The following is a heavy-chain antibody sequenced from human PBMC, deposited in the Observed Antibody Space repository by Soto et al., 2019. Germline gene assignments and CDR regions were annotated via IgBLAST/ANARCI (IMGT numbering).Heavy chain of an antibody. D-gene: IGHD2-15*01. CDR2: ISAYNGNT. J-gene: IGHJ4*02. CDR1: GYTFTSYG. Sequence: ASVKVSCKASGYTFTSYGISWVRQAPGQGLEWMGWISAYNGNTNYAQKLQGRVTMTTDTSTSTAYMELRSLRSDDTAVYYCARGYCSGGSCWTFDYWGQGTLVTVSS. V-gene: IGHV1-18*01. CDR3: ARGYCSGGSCWTFDY.